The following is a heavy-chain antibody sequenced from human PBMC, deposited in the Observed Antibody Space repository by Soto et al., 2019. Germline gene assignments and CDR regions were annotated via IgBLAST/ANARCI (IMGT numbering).Heavy chain of an antibody. D-gene: IGHD2-2*01. CDR2: IIPIFGTA. Sequence: SVKVSCKASGGTFSSYAISWVRQAPGQGLEWMGGIIPIFGTANYAQRFQGRVTITADKSTSTAYMELSSLRSEDTAVYYCARESHDIVVGPATVLGHFTWFDPWGQGTLVTVSS. J-gene: IGHJ5*02. V-gene: IGHV1-69*06. CDR3: ARESHDIVVGPATVLGHFTWFDP. CDR1: GGTFSSYA.